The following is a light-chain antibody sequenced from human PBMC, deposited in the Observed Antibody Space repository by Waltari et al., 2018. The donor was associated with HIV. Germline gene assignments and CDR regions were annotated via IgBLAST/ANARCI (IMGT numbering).Light chain of an antibody. CDR2: DIS. CDR1: SMDVGGYNY. J-gene: IGLJ3*02. CDR3: SSYTIINTWV. Sequence: QSALTQPAPVSGSPGQAITISCTGTSMDVGGYNYVSWYQQHPGKAPKLIIFDISNRPSGVSIRFSGYKSGNTASLTISGLQAEDEADYYCSSYTIINTWVFGTGTKLTVL. V-gene: IGLV2-14*03.